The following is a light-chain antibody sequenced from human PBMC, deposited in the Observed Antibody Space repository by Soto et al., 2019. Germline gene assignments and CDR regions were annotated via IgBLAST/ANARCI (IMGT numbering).Light chain of an antibody. CDR1: SSDVGNYNL. Sequence: QSVLTQPASVSGSPGQSITISCTGTSSDVGNYNLVSCYQQHPGKAPKLMIYEGSKRPSGVSNRFSGSKSGNTASLTISILQPEDEADYYCCSYAGSSTYVFGTGTKVTVL. CDR3: CSYAGSSTYV. CDR2: EGS. J-gene: IGLJ1*01. V-gene: IGLV2-23*01.